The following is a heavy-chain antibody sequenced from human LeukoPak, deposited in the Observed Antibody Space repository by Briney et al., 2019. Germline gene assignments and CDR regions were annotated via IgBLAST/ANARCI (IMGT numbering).Heavy chain of an antibody. CDR1: GGSISSGSYY. J-gene: IGHJ4*02. D-gene: IGHD1-26*01. CDR2: IYTSGST. Sequence: SETLSLTCTVSGGSISSGSYYWSWIRQPAGKGLEWIGRIYTSGSTNYNPSLKSRVTISVDTSKNQFSLKLSSVTAADTAVYYCARVQVRVGATHYFDYWGQGTLVTVSP. V-gene: IGHV4-61*02. CDR3: ARVQVRVGATHYFDY.